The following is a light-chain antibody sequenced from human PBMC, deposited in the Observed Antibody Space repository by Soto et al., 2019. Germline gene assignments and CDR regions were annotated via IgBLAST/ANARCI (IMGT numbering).Light chain of an antibody. V-gene: IGKV1-27*01. Sequence: DIQMTQSPSSLSASVGDRVTITCRASQTISTYLAWYQQKPGKVPKLLISGISTLQSGVPSRFSGSGYGTEFTLTISNLQPEDVATYYCQKYNTAPLTFGGGTK. J-gene: IGKJ4*01. CDR1: QTISTY. CDR3: QKYNTAPLT. CDR2: GIS.